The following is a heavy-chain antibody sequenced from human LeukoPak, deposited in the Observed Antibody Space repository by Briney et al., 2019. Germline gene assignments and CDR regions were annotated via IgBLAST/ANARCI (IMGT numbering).Heavy chain of an antibody. D-gene: IGHD4-17*01. Sequence: GRSLRLSCAASGFTFSSYGMHWVRQAPGKGLEWVAVISYDGSNKYYADSVKGRFTISRDNSKNTLYLQMNSLRVEDTAVYYCAKDLQYGAGYNWFDPWGQGTLVTVSS. CDR3: AKDLQYGAGYNWFDP. CDR1: GFTFSSYG. CDR2: ISYDGSNK. J-gene: IGHJ5*02. V-gene: IGHV3-30*18.